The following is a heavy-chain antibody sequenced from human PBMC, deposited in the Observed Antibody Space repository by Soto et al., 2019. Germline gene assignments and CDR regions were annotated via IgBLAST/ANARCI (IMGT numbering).Heavy chain of an antibody. V-gene: IGHV4-34*01. CDR1: GGSFSGYY. J-gene: IGHJ1*01. CDR3: ARGGMQQLLVFFQH. Sequence: SETLSLTCAVYGGSFSGYYWSWIRQPPGKVLEWIGEINHSGSTNYNPSLKSRVTITVDTSKNQFSLKLNSVIAADTSVYYCARGGMQQLLVFFQHWGQGTLVTVSS. CDR2: INHSGST. D-gene: IGHD6-19*01.